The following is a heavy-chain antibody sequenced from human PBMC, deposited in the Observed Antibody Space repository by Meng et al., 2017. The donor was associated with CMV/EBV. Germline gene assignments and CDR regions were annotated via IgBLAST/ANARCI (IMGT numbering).Heavy chain of an antibody. D-gene: IGHD4-23*01. Sequence: QVQLPEPGPGLVKPPETLSLPCSVSGGSISSYYWSWIRQPAGKGLEWIGRIYTSGSTNYNPSLKSRVTMSVDTSKNQFSLKLSSVTAADTAVYYCARVLRWNGVIDYWGQGTLVTVSS. CDR2: IYTSGST. V-gene: IGHV4-4*07. J-gene: IGHJ4*02. CDR1: GGSISSYY. CDR3: ARVLRWNGVIDY.